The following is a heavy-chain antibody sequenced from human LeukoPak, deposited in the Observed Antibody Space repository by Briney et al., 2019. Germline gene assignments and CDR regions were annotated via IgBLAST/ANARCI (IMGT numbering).Heavy chain of an antibody. Sequence: PGGSLRLSCAASGFTFSSYAMHWVRQAPGKGLEWVAVISYDGSNKYYAGSVKGRFTISRDNSKNTLYLQMNSLRAEDTAVYYCARASNPYDFWSGYHGMDVWGQGTTVTVSS. J-gene: IGHJ6*02. D-gene: IGHD3-3*01. V-gene: IGHV3-30-3*01. CDR1: GFTFSSYA. CDR3: ARASNPYDFWSGYHGMDV. CDR2: ISYDGSNK.